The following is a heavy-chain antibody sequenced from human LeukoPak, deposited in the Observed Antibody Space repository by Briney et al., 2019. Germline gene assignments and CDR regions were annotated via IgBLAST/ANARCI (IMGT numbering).Heavy chain of an antibody. CDR3: AVGGGYYY. CDR1: GESFSGYY. J-gene: IGHJ4*02. V-gene: IGHV4-34*01. CDR2: INHSGST. Sequence: PSETLSLTCAVSGESFSGYYWSWIRQPPGKGLEWIGEINHSGSTNYNPSLKSRVTISVDTFKNQFSLKLSTVTAADTAVYYCAVGGGYYYWGQGTLVTVSS. D-gene: IGHD3-22*01.